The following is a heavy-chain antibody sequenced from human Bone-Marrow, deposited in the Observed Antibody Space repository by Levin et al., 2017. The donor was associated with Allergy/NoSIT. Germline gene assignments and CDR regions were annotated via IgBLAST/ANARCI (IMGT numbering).Heavy chain of an antibody. J-gene: IGHJ3*01. Sequence: GSLRLSCTVSGGSVSSGSHYWSWIRQPPGKGLEWIGNVYYTGSTNYNPSLKSRVSISLDTSQKQFSLRLRSVTAADTAVYYCARYFSDVLLDKVTEAFDVWGQGTMVTVSS. CDR3: ARYFSDVLLDKVTEAFDV. CDR1: GGSVSSGSHY. CDR2: VYYTGST. V-gene: IGHV4-61*01. D-gene: IGHD2/OR15-2a*01.